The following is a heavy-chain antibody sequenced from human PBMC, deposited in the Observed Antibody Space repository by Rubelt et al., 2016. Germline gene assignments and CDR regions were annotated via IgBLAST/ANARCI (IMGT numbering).Heavy chain of an antibody. J-gene: IGHJ4*02. CDR3: ASLRFSGSPGDY. CDR1: GGSISSSSYY. D-gene: IGHD1-26*01. V-gene: IGHV4-39*01. Sequence: QLQLQESGPGLVKPSETLSLICTVSGGSISSSSYYWGWIRQPPGKGLEWIASIYYSGGTYYNPSLKGRVPISVDTSKNHFSLKLSSVTAADTAVYYCASLRFSGSPGDYWGQGTLVTVSS. CDR2: IYYSGGT.